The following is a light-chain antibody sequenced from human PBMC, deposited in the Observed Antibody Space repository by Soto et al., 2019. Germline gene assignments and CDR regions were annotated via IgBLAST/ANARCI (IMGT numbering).Light chain of an antibody. CDR3: SSYTTSSTVL. V-gene: IGLV2-14*01. J-gene: IGLJ2*01. Sequence: QSVLTQPASVSGSPGQSITISCTGGSSDIGGYNYVSWYQQHPGTAPKLMIYEVSNRPSGVSSRFSGSKSGNTASLTISGLQAEDEDDYYCSSYTTSSTVLFAGGTKLTVL. CDR2: EVS. CDR1: SSDIGGYNY.